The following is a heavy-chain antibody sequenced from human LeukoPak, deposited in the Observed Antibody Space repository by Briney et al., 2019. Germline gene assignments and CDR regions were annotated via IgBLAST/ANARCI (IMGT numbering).Heavy chain of an antibody. CDR3: ASLPGGYSSGWQTYYYYGMDV. CDR2: IIPIFGTA. Sequence: ASVKVSCKASGGTFSSYAISWVRQAPGQGLEWMGGIIPIFGTANYAQKFQGRATITADESTSTAYMELSSLRSEDTAVYYCASLPGGYSSGWQTYYYYGMDVWGQGTTVTVSS. CDR1: GGTFSSYA. D-gene: IGHD6-19*01. J-gene: IGHJ6*02. V-gene: IGHV1-69*13.